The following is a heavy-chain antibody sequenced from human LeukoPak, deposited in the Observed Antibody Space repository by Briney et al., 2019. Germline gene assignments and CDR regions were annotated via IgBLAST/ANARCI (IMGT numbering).Heavy chain of an antibody. Sequence: GGSLRLSCAVSGFTFSSHWVTWVRQAPGKGLEWVAHIKQGGSQKYYVDSVKGRFTISRDDAKNTLYLQMNSLRAEDTAVYYCARGPNYGSYVDFLDYWGQGTRVTVSS. V-gene: IGHV3-7*01. D-gene: IGHD4-11*01. CDR3: ARGPNYGSYVDFLDY. CDR2: IKQGGSQK. CDR1: GFTFSSHW. J-gene: IGHJ4*02.